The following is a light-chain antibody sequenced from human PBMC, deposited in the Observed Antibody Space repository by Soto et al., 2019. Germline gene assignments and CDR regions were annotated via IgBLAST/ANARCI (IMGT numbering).Light chain of an antibody. V-gene: IGLV1-44*01. CDR3: SAWEDSLNGPV. CDR2: SDT. Sequence: QSVLTQPPSASGTPGQRVTISCSGGTSNIGSNSVHWYQQLPGTAPQLLIHSDTQRPSGVPDRFSGSKSGTSASPAISGLQSEDEANYFCSAWEDSLNGPVFGGGTKLTVL. J-gene: IGLJ3*02. CDR1: TSNIGSNS.